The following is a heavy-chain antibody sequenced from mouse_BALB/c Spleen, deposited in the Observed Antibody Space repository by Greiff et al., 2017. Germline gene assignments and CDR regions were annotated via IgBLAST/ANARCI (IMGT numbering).Heavy chain of an antibody. V-gene: IGHV5-6-5*01. J-gene: IGHJ4*01. Sequence: DVKLVESGGGLVKPGGSLKLSCAASGFTFSSYAMSWVRQTPEKRLEWVASISSGGSTYYPDSVKGRFTISRDNARNILYLQMSSLRSEDTAMYYCARGGDYDAMDYWGQGTSVTVSS. CDR2: ISSGGST. CDR3: ARGGDYDAMDY. CDR1: GFTFSSYA.